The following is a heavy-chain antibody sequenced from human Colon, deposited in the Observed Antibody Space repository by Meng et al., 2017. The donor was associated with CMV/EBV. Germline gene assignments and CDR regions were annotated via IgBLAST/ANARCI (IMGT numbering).Heavy chain of an antibody. Sequence: QVQLVQPGNDVKKPGACVKVSCKASRYTLTSYYMHWVRQAPGQGLEWMGIINPNGGSTSYAQKFQGRVTMTRDTSTSTVYMDLSSLRSEDTAVYYCARQASNWNDERNWFDPWGQGTLVTVSS. D-gene: IGHD1-20*01. J-gene: IGHJ5*02. V-gene: IGHV1-46*01. CDR2: INPNGGST. CDR3: ARQASNWNDERNWFDP. CDR1: RYTLTSYY.